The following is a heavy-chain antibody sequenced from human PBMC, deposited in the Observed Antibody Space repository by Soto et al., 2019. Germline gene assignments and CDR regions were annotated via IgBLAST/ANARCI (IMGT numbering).Heavy chain of an antibody. D-gene: IGHD6-19*01. J-gene: IGHJ4*02. CDR3: ARVGSPQQWLVQTDLRD. CDR1: GGTFSSYA. V-gene: IGHV1-69*01. CDR2: IIPIFGTA. Sequence: QVQLVQSGAEVKKPGSSVKVSCKASGGTFSSYAISWVRQAPGQGLEWMGGIIPIFGTANYAQKFQGRVTITADESTSTAYMELSSLRSEDTAVYYCARVGSPQQWLVQTDLRDWGEGTLVTVSS.